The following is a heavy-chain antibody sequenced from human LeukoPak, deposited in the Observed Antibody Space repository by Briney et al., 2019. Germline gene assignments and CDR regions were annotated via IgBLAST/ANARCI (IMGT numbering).Heavy chain of an antibody. D-gene: IGHD3-22*01. Sequence: ASVKVSCKVSGYTFTSYYMHWVRQAPGQGLEWMGWINPNSGGTNYAQKFQGRVTMTWDTSISTAYMELSSLRSDDTAVYYCTSDTYYYDSTGLGHWFDPWGQGTLVTVSS. CDR2: INPNSGGT. CDR1: GYTFTSYY. J-gene: IGHJ5*02. V-gene: IGHV1-2*02. CDR3: TSDTYYYDSTGLGHWFDP.